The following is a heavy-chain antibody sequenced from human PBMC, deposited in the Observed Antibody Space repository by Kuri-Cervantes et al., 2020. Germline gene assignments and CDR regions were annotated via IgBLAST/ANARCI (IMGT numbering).Heavy chain of an antibody. CDR1: GYTFTSYG. CDR2: ISAYNGNT. D-gene: IGHD3-10*01. J-gene: IGHJ4*02. V-gene: IGHV1-18*01. Sequence: ASVKVSCKASGYTFTSYGISWVRQAPGQGLEWMGWISAYNGNTNYAQKLQGRVTMTTDTSTSTAYMELRSLRSEDTAVYYCARVVGRITMVRGVLPYYFDYWGQGTLVTVSS. CDR3: ARVVGRITMVRGVLPYYFDY.